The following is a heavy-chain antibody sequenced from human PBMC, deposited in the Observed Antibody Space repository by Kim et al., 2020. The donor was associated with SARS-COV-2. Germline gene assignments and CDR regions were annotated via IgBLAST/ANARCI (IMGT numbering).Heavy chain of an antibody. CDR3: TTFSGGKS. V-gene: IGHV3-15*01. D-gene: IGHD2-8*02. CDR2: DGETT. J-gene: IGHJ4*02. Sequence: DGETTDYAAPVKGRYSISRDDSTNTLYLQMNSLKIEDTAVYYCTTFSGGKSWGQGTLVSVSS.